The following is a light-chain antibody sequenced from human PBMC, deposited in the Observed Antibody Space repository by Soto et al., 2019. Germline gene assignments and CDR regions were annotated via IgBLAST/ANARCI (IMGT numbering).Light chain of an antibody. CDR2: AAS. J-gene: IGKJ1*01. V-gene: IGKV1-39*01. Sequence: DIQMTQSPSSLSASVGARVTITCRASQSISSYLNWYQQKPGKAPKLLIYAASSLQSGVPSRFSGCGSGTDFTLTISSLQPEDFATYYCQQSYSTPWTFGQGTKVEIK. CDR3: QQSYSTPWT. CDR1: QSISSY.